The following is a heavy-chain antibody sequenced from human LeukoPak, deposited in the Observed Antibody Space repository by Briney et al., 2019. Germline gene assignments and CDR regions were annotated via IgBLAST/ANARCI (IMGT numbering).Heavy chain of an antibody. CDR2: IYYSGST. CDR3: ARTIAVAGTLYYYYYYGMDV. J-gene: IGHJ6*02. Sequence: PSETLSLTCTVSGGSISSYYWSWIQQPPGKGLEWIGYIYYSGSTNYNPSLKSRVTISVDTSKNLFSLKLSSVTAADTAVYYCARTIAVAGTLYYYYYYGMDVWGQGTTVTVSS. D-gene: IGHD6-19*01. V-gene: IGHV4-59*01. CDR1: GGSISSYY.